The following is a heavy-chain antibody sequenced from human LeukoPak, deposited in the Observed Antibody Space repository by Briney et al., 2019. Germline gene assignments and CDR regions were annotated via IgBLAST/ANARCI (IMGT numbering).Heavy chain of an antibody. J-gene: IGHJ6*03. Sequence: ASVRVSCKASGYTFTGYYIHWVRQAPGQGLEWMGWISAYNGNTNYAQKLQGRVTMTRDTSTNTAYMELRSLTPDDTAVYYCARVAGDGYYYYYYYMDVWGQGTTVTVSS. V-gene: IGHV1-18*04. D-gene: IGHD7-27*01. CDR1: GYTFTGYY. CDR2: ISAYNGNT. CDR3: ARVAGDGYYYYYYYMDV.